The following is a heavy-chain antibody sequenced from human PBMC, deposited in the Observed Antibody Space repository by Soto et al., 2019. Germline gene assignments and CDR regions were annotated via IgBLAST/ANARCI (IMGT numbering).Heavy chain of an antibody. D-gene: IGHD6-13*01. CDR3: AKDASIAAVYYYYGMDV. V-gene: IGHV3-23*01. J-gene: IGHJ6*02. Sequence: PGGSLRLSCAASGFTFSSYAMSGVRQAPGKGLEWVSAISGSGGSTYYADSVKGRFTISRDNSKNTLYLQMNSLRAEDTAVYYCAKDASIAAVYYYYGMDVWGQGTTVTVSS. CDR1: GFTFSSYA. CDR2: ISGSGGST.